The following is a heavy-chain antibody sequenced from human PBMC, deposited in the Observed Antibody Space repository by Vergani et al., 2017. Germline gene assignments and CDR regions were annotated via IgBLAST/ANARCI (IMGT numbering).Heavy chain of an antibody. Sequence: EVQLLESGGGLVQPGGSLRLSCAASGFTFSSFAMSWVRQAPGKGLEWVSAISGSGGSTYYNPSLKSRVTISVDTSKNQFSLKLSSVTAADTAVYYCARGHINAAARPAAICWFDPWGQGTLVTVSS. CDR2: ISGSGGST. CDR1: GFTFSSFA. J-gene: IGHJ5*02. V-gene: IGHV3-23*02. D-gene: IGHD2-2*01. CDR3: ARGHINAAARPAAICWFDP.